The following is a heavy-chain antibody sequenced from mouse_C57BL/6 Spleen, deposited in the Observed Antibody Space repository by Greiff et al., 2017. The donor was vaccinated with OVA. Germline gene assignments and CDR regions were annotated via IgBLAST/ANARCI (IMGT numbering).Heavy chain of an antibody. D-gene: IGHD4-1*01. V-gene: IGHV1-53*01. Sequence: QVHVKQPGTELVKPGASVKLSCKASGYTFTSYWMHWVKQRPGQGLEWIGNINPSNGGTNYNEKFKSKATLTVDKSSSTAYMQLSSLTSEDSAVYYCARCPKLGRWYFDVWGTGTTVTVSS. CDR1: GYTFTSYW. CDR3: ARCPKLGRWYFDV. J-gene: IGHJ1*03. CDR2: INPSNGGT.